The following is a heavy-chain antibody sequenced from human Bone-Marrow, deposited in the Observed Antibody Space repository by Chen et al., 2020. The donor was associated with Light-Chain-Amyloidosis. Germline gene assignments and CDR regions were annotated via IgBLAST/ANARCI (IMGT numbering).Heavy chain of an antibody. CDR1: GFTFSNHW. J-gene: IGHJ4*02. CDR2: IKQDGSEK. Sequence: EVQLLESGGGLVQPGGSLRLSCAASGFTFSNHWMSWVRQAPGKGLEWVANIKQDGSEKYFVDSVKGRFTISRDNAKNSLYLQMNSLRAEDTAVYYCARATASGWYPVYFDYWGQGTLVTVSS. D-gene: IGHD6-19*01. V-gene: IGHV3-7*01. CDR3: ARATASGWYPVYFDY.